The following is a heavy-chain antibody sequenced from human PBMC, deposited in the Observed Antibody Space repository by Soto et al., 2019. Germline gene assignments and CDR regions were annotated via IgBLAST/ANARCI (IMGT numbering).Heavy chain of an antibody. CDR1: GFSFSSYA. CDR3: AITYYDFAV. Sequence: EEQLVQAGGGLVQPGVSLRLSCAASGFSFSSYALFWVRQAPGKGLEYVSAVSRNGINTYYANSLTGRFTISRDNSKNIMYLQMGTLRAEDMAVYSGAITYYDFAVWGKGTTVIVSS. V-gene: IGHV3-64*01. D-gene: IGHD3-3*01. J-gene: IGHJ6*04. CDR2: VSRNGINT.